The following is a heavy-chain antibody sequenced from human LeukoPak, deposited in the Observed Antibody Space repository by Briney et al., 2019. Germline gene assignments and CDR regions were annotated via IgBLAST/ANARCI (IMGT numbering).Heavy chain of an antibody. D-gene: IGHD3-10*01. J-gene: IGHJ4*02. CDR3: ARDDISGPYDY. Sequence: GGSLRLSCAASGFTFNSNYMSWVRQAPGKGLEWVSVMSSGGSTYYRDSVKGRFTFSRDNSKNTLYLQMNSLRAEDTAMYYCARDDISGPYDYWGQGTLVTVSS. V-gene: IGHV3-53*01. CDR1: GFTFNSNY. CDR2: MSSGGST.